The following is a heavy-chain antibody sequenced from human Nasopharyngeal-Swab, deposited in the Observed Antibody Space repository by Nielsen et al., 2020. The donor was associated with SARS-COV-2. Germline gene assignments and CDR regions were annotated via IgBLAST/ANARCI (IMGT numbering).Heavy chain of an antibody. J-gene: IGHJ6*03. Sequence: ASVKVSCKASGYTFTDYYIYWVRQAPGQGLEWMGRINAESGGTIYAQNFQDRVTMTRDTSINTAYLEVTRLRSDDTAVYYRARVTLKVYAPLAYMDVWGKGTTVTVSS. CDR1: GYTFTDYY. V-gene: IGHV1-2*06. CDR3: ARVTLKVYAPLAYMDV. D-gene: IGHD2-8*01. CDR2: INAESGGT.